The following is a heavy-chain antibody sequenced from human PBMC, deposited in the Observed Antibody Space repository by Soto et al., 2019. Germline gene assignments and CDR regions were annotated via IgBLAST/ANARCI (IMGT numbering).Heavy chain of an antibody. CDR3: ARGVYYYDSSGYSYYFDY. Sequence: SVKVSCKASGGAFSSYAISWVRQAPGQGLEWMGGIIPIFGTANYAQKFQGRVTITADKSTSTAYMELSSLRSEDTAVYYCARGVYYYDSSGYSYYFDYWGQGTLVTVSS. J-gene: IGHJ4*02. CDR2: IIPIFGTA. D-gene: IGHD3-22*01. CDR1: GGAFSSYA. V-gene: IGHV1-69*06.